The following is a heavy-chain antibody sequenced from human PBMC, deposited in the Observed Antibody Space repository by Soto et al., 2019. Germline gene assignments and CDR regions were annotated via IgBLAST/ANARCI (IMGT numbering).Heavy chain of an antibody. D-gene: IGHD5-12*01. CDR1: GYTFTSYA. Sequence: QVQLVQSGAEVKKPGASVKVSCKASGYTFTSYAIHWVRQAPGQRLEWMGWLNAGNGHTKYSQKFQGRVTMTRDTSPTTAYMELSSLRSEDAAVYYCARVSGYDEGVNDAFDIWGQGTMVTVSS. CDR2: LNAGNGHT. CDR3: ARVSGYDEGVNDAFDI. J-gene: IGHJ3*02. V-gene: IGHV1-3*01.